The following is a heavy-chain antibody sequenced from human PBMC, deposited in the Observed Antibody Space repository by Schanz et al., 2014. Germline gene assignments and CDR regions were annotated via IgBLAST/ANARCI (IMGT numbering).Heavy chain of an antibody. Sequence: QVQLVESGGGVVQPGRSLRLSCAASGFTFSTYGMHWVRQVPGKGLEWVAVVCYDGNNKYYADSVKGRFTISRDNSKNILYLQMNSLRAEDTALYYCAKDPHKDYGGKPQTFDIWGQGTMVTVSS. J-gene: IGHJ3*02. CDR1: GFTFSTYG. CDR3: AKDPHKDYGGKPQTFDI. CDR2: VCYDGNNK. D-gene: IGHD4-17*01. V-gene: IGHV3-33*06.